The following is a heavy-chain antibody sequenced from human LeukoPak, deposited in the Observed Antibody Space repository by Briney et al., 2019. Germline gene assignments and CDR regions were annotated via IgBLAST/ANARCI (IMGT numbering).Heavy chain of an antibody. Sequence: GGSLRLSCAASGFTFSSYEMNWVRQPPGKGMEWVSYISSSGSTIYYADSVKGRFTISRDNAKNSLYLQMNSVRADDTGVYYCAELGITMIGGVWGKGTTVTISS. CDR3: AELGITMIGGV. D-gene: IGHD3-10*02. CDR2: ISSSGSTI. J-gene: IGHJ6*04. V-gene: IGHV3-48*03. CDR1: GFTFSSYE.